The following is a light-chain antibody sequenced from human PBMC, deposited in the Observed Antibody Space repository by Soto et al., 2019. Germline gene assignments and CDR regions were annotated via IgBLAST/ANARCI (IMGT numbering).Light chain of an antibody. J-gene: IGLJ1*01. V-gene: IGLV2-14*01. CDR2: EVT. CDR1: SSYIGGYNY. CDR3: RSYRSVGTVV. Sequence: HYVLTQPASLSGSPGQSITLSSTGTSSYIGGYNYVSWYQQHPGKAPKVMIYEVTNRPSGVSTRFSGSKTGNTASLTISGLQPEDEADYYCRSYRSVGTVVFGTGTKVTVL.